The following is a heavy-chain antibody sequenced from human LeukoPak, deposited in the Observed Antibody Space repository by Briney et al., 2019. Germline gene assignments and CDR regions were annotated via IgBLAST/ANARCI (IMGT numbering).Heavy chain of an antibody. CDR2: IFRGEKT. Sequence: GGSLTLSCAVSGFSVSNNYMSWVRQAPGEGLEWVSVIFRGEKTYYADSVKGRFTISRDSSTNTVYLQMASLRAEDTAIYYCVKEVPGTTVYDWGQGTMVSVSS. CDR3: VKEVPGTTVYD. J-gene: IGHJ4*02. V-gene: IGHV3-66*01. D-gene: IGHD4-17*01. CDR1: GFSVSNNY.